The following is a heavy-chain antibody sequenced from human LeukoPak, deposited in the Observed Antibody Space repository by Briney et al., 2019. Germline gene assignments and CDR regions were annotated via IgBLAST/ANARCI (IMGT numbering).Heavy chain of an antibody. J-gene: IGHJ6*03. CDR3: ASGTPAGRYYYYYYMDV. Sequence: PSETLSLTCTVSGGSISSSSYYWGWIRQPPGKGLEWIGSIYYSGSTYYNPSLKSRVTISVDTSKNQFSLKLSSVTAADTAVYYCASGTPAGRYYYYYYMDVWGKGTTVTVSS. CDR1: GGSISSSSYY. CDR2: IYYSGST. D-gene: IGHD1-26*01. V-gene: IGHV4-39*07.